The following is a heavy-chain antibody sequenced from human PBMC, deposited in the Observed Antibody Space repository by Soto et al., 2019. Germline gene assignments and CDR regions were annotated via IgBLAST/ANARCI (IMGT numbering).Heavy chain of an antibody. CDR1: GGSISSSSYY. J-gene: IGHJ4*02. Sequence: SDTLSLTFTVSGGSISSSSYYWGCIRQPPGKGLELIASIDYTGNTFYNPSLRSRVTISVDTSKNQFSLKVTSVAAADTAVYYCARINKGYGTDXWGQGTLVTVSX. CDR3: ARINKGYGTDX. V-gene: IGHV4-39*01. CDR2: IDYTGNT. D-gene: IGHD5-18*01.